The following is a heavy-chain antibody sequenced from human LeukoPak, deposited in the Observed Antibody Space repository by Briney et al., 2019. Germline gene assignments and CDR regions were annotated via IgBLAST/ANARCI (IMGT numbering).Heavy chain of an antibody. V-gene: IGHV1-18*01. J-gene: IGHJ3*01. CDR2: VSAYKGNT. CDR3: ARDLYYYGSGSYYDVFDV. CDR1: GYTFSTYG. Sequence: ASVKVSCKASGYTFSTYGISWVRQAPGQGLEWMGWVSAYKGNTYYAQKLQGRVTMTTDTSTSTAYMELRSLRSDDTAIYYCARDLYYYGSGSYYDVFDVWGQGTMVTVSS. D-gene: IGHD3-10*01.